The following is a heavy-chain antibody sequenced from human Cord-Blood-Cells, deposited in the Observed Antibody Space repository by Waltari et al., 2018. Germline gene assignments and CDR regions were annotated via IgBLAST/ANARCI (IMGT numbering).Heavy chain of an antibody. CDR2: SYYSGST. V-gene: IGHV4-61*01. CDR1: GGSVSSGSYY. Sequence: QVQLQESGPGLVKPSETLSLTCTVSGGSVSSGSYYWSWIRQPPGKGLEWVGYSYYSGSTNYHPTLKSRVTISVDTSKNPFSLKLSSVTAAGTAVYYCASCSSTSCYAFDIWGQGTMVTVSS. J-gene: IGHJ3*02. D-gene: IGHD2-2*01. CDR3: ASCSSTSCYAFDI.